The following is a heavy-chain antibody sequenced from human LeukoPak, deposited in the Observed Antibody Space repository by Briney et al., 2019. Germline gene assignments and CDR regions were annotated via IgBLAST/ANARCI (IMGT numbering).Heavy chain of an antibody. D-gene: IGHD1-26*01. J-gene: IGHJ1*01. Sequence: PLGALRISFSASSFTFLSNAMIWFLQAPGKGLEGVPTISGSGGSKYYADSVKGRFTISRDNSRDTLYLQMNGLRAEDTAVYFCAKREIVGPTNYFQQWGQGTLVTVSS. CDR2: ISGSGGSK. V-gene: IGHV3-23*01. CDR3: AKREIVGPTNYFQQ. CDR1: SFTFLSNA.